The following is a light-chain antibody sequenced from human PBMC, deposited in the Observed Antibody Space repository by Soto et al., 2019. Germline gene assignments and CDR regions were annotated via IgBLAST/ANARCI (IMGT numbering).Light chain of an antibody. CDR3: SSYTGSSTVV. CDR1: SSDVGGYNY. CDR2: DVI. Sequence: QSVLTQPASVSGSPGQSITISCTGTSSDVGGYNYVSWYQQHPGKAPKLMIYDVINRPSGVSNRFSGSKSGNTASLTISGLQAEDEADYYCSSYTGSSTVVFGGGTKLTV. V-gene: IGLV2-14*03. J-gene: IGLJ2*01.